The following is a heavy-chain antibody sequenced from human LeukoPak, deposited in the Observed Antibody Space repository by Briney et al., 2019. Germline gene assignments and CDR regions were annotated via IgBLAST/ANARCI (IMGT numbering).Heavy chain of an antibody. Sequence: GESLKISCQGSGYTFTAYWIGWVRQVPGKGLEWMGIIYPGDSDTRYSPSFQGQVTISADKSISTAYLQWSSLKASDTAMYYCARIVEMATITDYWGQGTLVTVSS. J-gene: IGHJ4*02. D-gene: IGHD5-24*01. CDR1: GYTFTAYW. CDR2: IYPGDSDT. CDR3: ARIVEMATITDY. V-gene: IGHV5-51*01.